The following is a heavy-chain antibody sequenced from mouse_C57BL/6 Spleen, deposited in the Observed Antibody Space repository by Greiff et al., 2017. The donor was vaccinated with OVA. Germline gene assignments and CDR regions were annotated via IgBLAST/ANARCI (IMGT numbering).Heavy chain of an antibody. J-gene: IGHJ4*01. V-gene: IGHV3-6*01. CDR2: IGYDGSN. Sequence: EVKLQESGPGLVKPSQSLSLTCSVTGYSITSGYYWNWIRQFPGNKLEWMGYIGYDGSNNYNPSLKNRISITRDTSKNQFFLKLNSVTTEDTATYYCAREDSNYGGYAMDYWGQGTSVTVSS. CDR3: AREDSNYGGYAMDY. D-gene: IGHD2-5*01. CDR1: GYSITSGYY.